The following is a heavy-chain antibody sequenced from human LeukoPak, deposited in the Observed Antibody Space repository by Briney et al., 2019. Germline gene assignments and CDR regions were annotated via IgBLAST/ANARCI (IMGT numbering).Heavy chain of an antibody. J-gene: IGHJ4*02. V-gene: IGHV3-74*01. CDR1: GFTFSSYW. D-gene: IGHD3-22*01. Sequence: GGSLRLSCAASGFTFSSYWMHWVRQAPVKGLVWVSRINTDGSSTNYADSVKGRFTISRDNAKNTLYLQMDSLRAEDTAVYYCVTSSGYPGYWGQGTLVTVSS. CDR2: INTDGSST. CDR3: VTSSGYPGY.